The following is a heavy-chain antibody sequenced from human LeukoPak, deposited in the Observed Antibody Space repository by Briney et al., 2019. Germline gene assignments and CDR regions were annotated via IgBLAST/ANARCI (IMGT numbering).Heavy chain of an antibody. CDR3: AKDLGLNAALFDI. CDR1: GFTFDDYA. D-gene: IGHD6-13*01. J-gene: IGHJ3*02. V-gene: IGHV3-9*01. Sequence: GGSLRLSCAASGFTFDDYAMHWVRQAPGKGLEWVLGISWNGGSIGYADSVKGRFTISRDNAKNSLYLQMNSLRAEDTALYYCAKDLGLNAALFDIWGQGTMVTVSS. CDR2: ISWNGGSI.